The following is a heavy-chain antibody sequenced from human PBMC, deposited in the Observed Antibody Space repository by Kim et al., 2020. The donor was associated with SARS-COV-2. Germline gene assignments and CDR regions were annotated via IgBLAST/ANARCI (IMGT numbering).Heavy chain of an antibody. J-gene: IGHJ4*01. CDR1: GGSISSSSYY. CDR2: IYYSGST. CDR3: ARQPGFWSGYYLYYFD. Sequence: SETLSLTCTVSGGSISSSSYYWGWIRQPPGKGLEWIGSIYYSGSTYYNPSLKSRVTISVDTSKNQFSLKLSSVTAADTAVYYCARQPGFWSGYYLYYFD. D-gene: IGHD3-3*01. V-gene: IGHV4-39*01.